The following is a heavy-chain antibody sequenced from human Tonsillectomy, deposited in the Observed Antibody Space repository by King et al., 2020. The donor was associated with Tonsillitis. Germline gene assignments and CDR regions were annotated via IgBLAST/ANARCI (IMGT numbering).Heavy chain of an antibody. CDR2: ISAYNGNT. D-gene: IGHD2-15*01. J-gene: IGHJ4*02. CDR1: GYTFTRYG. CDR3: ARRWGVDCSGGSCHVGDFDY. V-gene: IGHV1-18*01. Sequence: VQLVESGAEVKKPGASVKVSCKASGYTFTRYGISWVRQAPGQGLEWMGWISAYNGNTNYAQKFQGRVTMTTDTSTSTAYMELRSLRSDDTAVYYCARRWGVDCSGGSCHVGDFDYWGQGSLVTVSS.